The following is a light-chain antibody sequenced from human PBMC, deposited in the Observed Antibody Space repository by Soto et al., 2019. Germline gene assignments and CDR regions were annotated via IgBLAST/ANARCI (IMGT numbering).Light chain of an antibody. CDR3: QQYNNWPWT. J-gene: IGKJ1*01. CDR1: QRVSSN. CDR2: GAS. Sequence: EIVMTQSAATLSVSPGERATLSCRASQRVSSNLAWYQQKPGQAPRLLIYGASARATGIPARFSGSGSGTEFTLTISSLQSEDFAVYYCQQYNNWPWTFGQGTKVEI. V-gene: IGKV3-15*01.